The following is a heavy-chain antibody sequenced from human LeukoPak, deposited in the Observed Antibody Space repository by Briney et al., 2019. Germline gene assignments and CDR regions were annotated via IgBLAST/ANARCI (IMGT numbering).Heavy chain of an antibody. J-gene: IGHJ4*02. D-gene: IGHD6-6*01. Sequence: PGGSLRLSCAASGFTFSSYEMNWVRQAPGKGLEWVSYISSSGSTIYYADSVKGRFTISRDNAKNSLYLQMNSLRAEDTAVYYCARDRRGSSSTQAIDYWGQGTLVTVSS. CDR3: ARDRRGSSSTQAIDY. CDR2: ISSSGSTI. V-gene: IGHV3-48*03. CDR1: GFTFSSYE.